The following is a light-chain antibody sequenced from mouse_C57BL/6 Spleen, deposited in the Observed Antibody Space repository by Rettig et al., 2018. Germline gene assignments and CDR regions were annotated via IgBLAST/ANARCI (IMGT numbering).Light chain of an antibody. CDR3: QQWSSNPPT. Sequence: QIVLTQSPALMSASPGEKVTMTCSASSSVSYMYWYQQKPRSSPKPWIYLTSNLASGVPDRFSGSGSGTSYSLTISSMEAEDAATYYCQQWSSNPPTFG. CDR2: LTS. V-gene: IGKV4-68*01. J-gene: IGKJ1*01. CDR1: SSVSY.